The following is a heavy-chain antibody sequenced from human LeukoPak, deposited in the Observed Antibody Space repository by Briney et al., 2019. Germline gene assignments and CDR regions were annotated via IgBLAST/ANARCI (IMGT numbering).Heavy chain of an antibody. Sequence: GGSLRLSCAASGFTFTTYWMHWVRQAPGKGLVWVSHINSDGSITSYADSVKGRFTISRDNAKNTLYLQMNSLRAEDTAVYYCARDSYYYDSSGYYPAYYFDYWGQGTLVTVSS. CDR3: ARDSYYYDSSGYYPAYYFDY. V-gene: IGHV3-74*01. J-gene: IGHJ4*02. D-gene: IGHD3-22*01. CDR1: GFTFTTYW. CDR2: INSDGSIT.